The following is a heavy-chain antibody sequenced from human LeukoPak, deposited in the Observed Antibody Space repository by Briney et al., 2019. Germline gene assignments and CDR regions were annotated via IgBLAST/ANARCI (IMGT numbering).Heavy chain of an antibody. J-gene: IGHJ4*02. CDR3: ARDVQYDFWSGYYANYFDY. Sequence: ASVKVSCKASVYTFSNYAVNWVRQATGQGLGWRGWFSTYNGNTNYAQKLQGRVTMTTDTSTSTAYIELRSLRSDDTAVYHCARDVQYDFWSGYYANYFDYWGQGTLVTVSS. D-gene: IGHD3-3*01. CDR1: VYTFSNYA. V-gene: IGHV1-18*01. CDR2: FSTYNGNT.